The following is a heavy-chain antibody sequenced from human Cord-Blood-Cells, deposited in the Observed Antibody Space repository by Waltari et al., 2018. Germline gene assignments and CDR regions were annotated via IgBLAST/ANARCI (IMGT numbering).Heavy chain of an antibody. V-gene: IGHV4-34*01. D-gene: IGHD3-10*01. J-gene: IGHJ4*02. CDR1: GGSFSGYY. Sequence: QVQLQQWGAGLLKPSETLSLTCAVYGGSFSGYYWSWSRQPPGKGLEWIGEINHSGSTNYNPSLKSRVTISVDTSKNQFSLKLSSVTAADTAVYYCARGYGSGSYYNDYWGQGTLVTVSS. CDR3: ARGYGSGSYYNDY. CDR2: INHSGST.